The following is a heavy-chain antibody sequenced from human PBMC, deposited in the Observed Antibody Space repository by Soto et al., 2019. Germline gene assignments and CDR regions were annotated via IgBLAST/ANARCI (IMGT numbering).Heavy chain of an antibody. CDR3: ARGLGSSLKVY. CDR2: INHSGST. V-gene: IGHV4-34*01. D-gene: IGHD6-6*01. Sequence: QVQLQQWGAGLLKPSETLSLTCGVYGGSFSGYFWNWIRQPPGKGLEWIGEINHSGSTNYNPSLKSRVTISLDTSKKQLSLKLSSVTAADTAVYHCARGLGSSLKVYWGQGTLVTVSS. CDR1: GGSFSGYF. J-gene: IGHJ4*02.